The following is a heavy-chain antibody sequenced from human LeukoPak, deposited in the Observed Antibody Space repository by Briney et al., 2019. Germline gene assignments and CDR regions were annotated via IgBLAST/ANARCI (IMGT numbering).Heavy chain of an antibody. D-gene: IGHD6-19*01. J-gene: IGHJ4*02. V-gene: IGHV4-59*11. CDR2: IYYSGTT. CDR1: GGSISSHY. CDR3: ARGEQWLVKAFDY. Sequence: SETLSLTCTVSGGSISSHYWSWIRQPPGKGLEWIGYIYYSGTTNYNPSLKSRVTISVDTSKNQFSLKLSSVTAADTAVYYCARGEQWLVKAFDYWGQGTLVTVSS.